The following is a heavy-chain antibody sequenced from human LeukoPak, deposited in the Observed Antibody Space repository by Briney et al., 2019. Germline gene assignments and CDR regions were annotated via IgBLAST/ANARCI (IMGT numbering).Heavy chain of an antibody. CDR1: GFTFSSYD. Sequence: GGSLRLSCGASGFTFSSYDMTWVRQAPGKGLEWVSLIGGSGGSTYCADSVKGRFTISRDNSKNTLYLQMSSLRAEDTAVYYCAKNGFCSSTSCYYLDYWGQGTLVTVSS. CDR2: IGGSGGST. J-gene: IGHJ4*02. CDR3: AKNGFCSSTSCYYLDY. D-gene: IGHD2-2*01. V-gene: IGHV3-23*01.